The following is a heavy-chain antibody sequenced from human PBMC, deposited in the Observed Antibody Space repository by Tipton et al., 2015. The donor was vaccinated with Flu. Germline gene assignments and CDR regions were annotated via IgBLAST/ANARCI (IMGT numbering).Heavy chain of an antibody. Sequence: LRLSCAASGFTFSSYWMSWVRQAPGKGLEWVANIKQDGSEKYYVDSVKGRFTISRDNAKNSLYLQMNSLRAEDTAVYYCARDADDSSGYSVNWGQGTLVTVSS. D-gene: IGHD3-22*01. CDR1: GFTFSSYW. CDR2: IKQDGSEK. J-gene: IGHJ4*02. CDR3: ARDADDSSGYSVN. V-gene: IGHV3-7*01.